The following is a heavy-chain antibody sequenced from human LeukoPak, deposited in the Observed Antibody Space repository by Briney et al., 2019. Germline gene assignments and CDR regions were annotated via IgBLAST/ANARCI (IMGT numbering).Heavy chain of an antibody. V-gene: IGHV4-30-2*01. CDR1: GGSISSGGYY. Sequence: SRTLSLTCTVSGGSISSGGYYWSWIRQPPGKGLEWIGYIYRSGSTYYNPSLKSRVTISVDRSKNQFSLKLSSVTAADTAVYYCASISVRGDYYFDYWGQGTLVTVSS. CDR2: IYRSGST. CDR3: ASISVRGDYYFDY. J-gene: IGHJ4*02. D-gene: IGHD3-10*01.